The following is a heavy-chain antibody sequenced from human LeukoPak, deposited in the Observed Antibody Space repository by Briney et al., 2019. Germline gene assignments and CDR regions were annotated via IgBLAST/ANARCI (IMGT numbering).Heavy chain of an antibody. V-gene: IGHV4-30-4*08. J-gene: IGHJ6*03. D-gene: IGHD3-3*01. CDR1: GDSIRSGDYY. CDR2: SYYRGST. Sequence: SQTLSLNCTVSGDSIRSGDYYWSWIRQPPGKGLEWIGYSYYRGSTYYNPSLTSRVTISLDTSKNQFSLTLSSVTAADTAVYYCARKKRTYYDFWSGSSSLYYYYMDVWGKGTTVTVSS. CDR3: ARKKRTYYDFWSGSSSLYYYYMDV.